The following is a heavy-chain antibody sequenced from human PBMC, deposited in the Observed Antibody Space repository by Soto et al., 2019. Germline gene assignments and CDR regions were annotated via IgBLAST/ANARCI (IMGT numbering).Heavy chain of an antibody. Sequence: SETLSLTCAVYGGSFSGYYWSWIRQPPGKGLEWIGEINHSGSTNYNPSLKSRVTISVDTSKNQFSLKLSSVTAADTAVYYCARGAGLRYFDWLLLGDWFDPWGQGTLVTVSS. J-gene: IGHJ5*02. D-gene: IGHD3-9*01. V-gene: IGHV4-34*01. CDR1: GGSFSGYY. CDR3: ARGAGLRYFDWLLLGDWFDP. CDR2: INHSGST.